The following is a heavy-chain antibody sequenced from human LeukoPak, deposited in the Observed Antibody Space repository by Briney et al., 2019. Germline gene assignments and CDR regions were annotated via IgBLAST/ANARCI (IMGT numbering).Heavy chain of an antibody. CDR3: ARDWRWLQFSPAFDI. J-gene: IGHJ3*02. Sequence: PGGSLRLSCAASGFTFSSYSMNWVRQAPGKGLEWVSSISSSSSYIYYADSVKGRFTISRDNAKNSLYLQMNSLRAEDTAVYYCARDWRWLQFSPAFDIWGQGTMVTVSS. CDR2: ISSSSSYI. CDR1: GFTFSSYS. V-gene: IGHV3-21*01. D-gene: IGHD5-24*01.